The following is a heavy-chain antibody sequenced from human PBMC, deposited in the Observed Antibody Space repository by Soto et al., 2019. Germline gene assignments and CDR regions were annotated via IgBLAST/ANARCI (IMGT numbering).Heavy chain of an antibody. Sequence: GESLKISCKGSGYSFTSYWIGWVRQMPGKGLEWMGIIYPGDSDTRYSPSFQGQVTISADKSISTAYLQWSSLKASDTAMYYCARHRSPGIAAARNPYNWFDPWGQGTLVTVSS. CDR1: GYSFTSYW. CDR2: IYPGDSDT. D-gene: IGHD6-13*01. CDR3: ARHRSPGIAAARNPYNWFDP. V-gene: IGHV5-51*01. J-gene: IGHJ5*02.